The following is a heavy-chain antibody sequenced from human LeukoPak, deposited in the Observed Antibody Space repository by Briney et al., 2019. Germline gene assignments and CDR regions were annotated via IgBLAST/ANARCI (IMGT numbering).Heavy chain of an antibody. J-gene: IGHJ4*02. CDR3: ASRLYCSNTRCRNFPFAY. CDR1: GGTFSSYA. CDR2: IIPIFGTA. D-gene: IGHD2-2*01. Sequence: SVKVSCKASGGTFSSYAINWVRQAPGQGLEWMGGIIPIFGTANYAQKFQDRVTITADESTSTAYMELSSLRSEDTAIYYCASRLYCSNTRCRNFPFAYWGQGTLVTVS. V-gene: IGHV1-69*13.